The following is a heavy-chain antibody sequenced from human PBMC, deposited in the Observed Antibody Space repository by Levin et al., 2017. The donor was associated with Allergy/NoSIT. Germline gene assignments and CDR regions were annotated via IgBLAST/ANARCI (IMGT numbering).Heavy chain of an antibody. V-gene: IGHV4-59*01. CDR1: GGSIRSYY. D-gene: IGHD2-15*01. J-gene: IGHJ4*02. Sequence: SQTLSLTCTVSGGSIRSYYWSWIRQPPGKGLEWIGYIYYSGSTNYNPSLKSRVTISVDTSKNQFSLKLSSVTAADTAVYYCAGTGVVAAHSSYYFDYWGQGTLVTVSS. CDR2: IYYSGST. CDR3: AGTGVVAAHSSYYFDY.